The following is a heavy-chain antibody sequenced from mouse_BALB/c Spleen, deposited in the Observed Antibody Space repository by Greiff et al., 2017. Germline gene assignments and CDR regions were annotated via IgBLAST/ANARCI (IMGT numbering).Heavy chain of an antibody. D-gene: IGHD1-1*01. CDR1: GFTFSSYG. J-gene: IGHJ4*01. V-gene: IGHV5-6-3*01. CDR2: INSNGGST. CDR3: AREGTTVVGYYAMDY. Sequence: DVKLVESGGGLVQPGGSLKLSCAASGFTFSSYGMSWVRQTPDKRLELVATINSNGGSTYYPDSVKGRFTISRDNAKNTLYLQMSSLKSEDTAMYYCAREGTTVVGYYAMDYWGQGTSVTVSS.